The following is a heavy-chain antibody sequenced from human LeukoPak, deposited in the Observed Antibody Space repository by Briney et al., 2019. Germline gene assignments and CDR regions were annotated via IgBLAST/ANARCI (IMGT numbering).Heavy chain of an antibody. CDR2: INPSGGST. Sequence: ASVKVSCKASGYTFTSYYMHWVRQAPGQGLEWMGIINPSGGSTSYAQKFQGRVTMTRDTSTSTVYMELSSLRSEDTAVYYCARDGNVVVPAVTNWFDPWGQGTLVTVSS. D-gene: IGHD2-2*01. CDR1: GYTFTSYY. V-gene: IGHV1-46*01. J-gene: IGHJ5*02. CDR3: ARDGNVVVPAVTNWFDP.